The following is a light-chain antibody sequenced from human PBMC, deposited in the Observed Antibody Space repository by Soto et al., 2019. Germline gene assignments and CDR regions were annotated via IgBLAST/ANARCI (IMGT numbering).Light chain of an antibody. CDR1: QSVRSSF. CDR2: GAS. V-gene: IGKV3-20*01. Sequence: IVLTQSPGTLSLSPGERATFSCRASQSVRSSFLAWYQQKPGQAPRLLIYGASNRAAGIPDRFSGSGSGTDFTLTISRLEPEDFAVYYCQQFGSSPMSSFGPGTKLEI. J-gene: IGKJ2*01. CDR3: QQFGSSPMSS.